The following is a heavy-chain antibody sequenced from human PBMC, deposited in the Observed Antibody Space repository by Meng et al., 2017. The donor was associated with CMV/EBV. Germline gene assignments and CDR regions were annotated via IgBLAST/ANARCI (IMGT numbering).Heavy chain of an antibody. D-gene: IGHD3-16*01. Sequence: GVSLRLSCAASGFTFSSYSMNWVRQAPGKGLEWVSYISSSSSTIYYADSVKGRFTISRDNAKNSLYLQMNSLRAEDTAVYYCARVTMGIRLGDTSGLDYWGQGTLVTVSS. CDR1: GFTFSSYS. J-gene: IGHJ4*02. V-gene: IGHV3-48*04. CDR2: ISSSSSTI. CDR3: ARVTMGIRLGDTSGLDY.